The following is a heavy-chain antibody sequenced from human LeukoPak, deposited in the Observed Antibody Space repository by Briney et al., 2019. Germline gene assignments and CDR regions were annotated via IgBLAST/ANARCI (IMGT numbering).Heavy chain of an antibody. J-gene: IGHJ5*02. V-gene: IGHV4-59*01. D-gene: IGHD3-3*01. CDR3: ARGVYYDFWSGYYPAYWFDP. CDR1: GGSISSYY. CDR2: IYYSGST. Sequence: SETLSLTCTVSGGSISSYYWSWIRQPPGKGMEWIGYIYYSGSTNYNPSLKSRVTISVEKSKNEFSLKLSSVTAADTAVYYCARGVYYDFWSGYYPAYWFDPWGQGTLVTVSS.